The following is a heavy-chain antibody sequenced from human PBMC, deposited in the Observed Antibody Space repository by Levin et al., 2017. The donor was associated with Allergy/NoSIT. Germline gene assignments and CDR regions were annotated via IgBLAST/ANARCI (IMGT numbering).Heavy chain of an antibody. CDR3: ARFTGYYHSFDY. Sequence: ASVKVSCKASGYTFNNYYIHWVRQAPGQGLEWMGIINPRGGSPDYAQNFQGRVTMTTETSTSTVYIELSSLTSDDTAVYFCARFTGYYHSFDYWGQGTLVTVSS. J-gene: IGHJ4*02. CDR2: INPRGGSP. V-gene: IGHV1-46*02. CDR1: GYTFNNYY. D-gene: IGHD3-9*01.